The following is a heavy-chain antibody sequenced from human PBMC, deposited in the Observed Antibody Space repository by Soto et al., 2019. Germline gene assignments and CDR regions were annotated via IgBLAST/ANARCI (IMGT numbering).Heavy chain of an antibody. Sequence: ASVKVSCKASGYTFTGYYMHWVRQAPGQGLEWMGWINPNSGGTNYAQKFQGRVTMTRDTSISTAYLELSRLRSDDTAVYYCARGSGYSSGWYDSDYYYGMDVWGQGTTVTVSS. J-gene: IGHJ6*02. CDR1: GYTFTGYY. CDR2: INPNSGGT. V-gene: IGHV1-2*02. D-gene: IGHD6-19*01. CDR3: ARGSGYSSGWYDSDYYYGMDV.